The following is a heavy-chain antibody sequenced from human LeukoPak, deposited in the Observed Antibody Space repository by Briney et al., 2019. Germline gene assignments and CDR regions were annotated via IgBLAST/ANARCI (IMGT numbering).Heavy chain of an antibody. Sequence: GASVKVSCKASGGTFSSYAISWVRQAHGQGLEWMGRIIPIFGTANYAQKFQGRVTITADESTSTAYMELSSLRSEDTAVYYCARDHAPTDPRSYYGSPFDYWGQGTLVTVSS. V-gene: IGHV1-69*13. CDR2: IIPIFGTA. D-gene: IGHD3-10*01. CDR3: ARDHAPTDPRSYYGSPFDY. J-gene: IGHJ4*02. CDR1: GGTFSSYA.